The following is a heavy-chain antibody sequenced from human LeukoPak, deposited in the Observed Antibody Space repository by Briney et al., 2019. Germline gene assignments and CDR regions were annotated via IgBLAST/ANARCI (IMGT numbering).Heavy chain of an antibody. CDR2: INPNSGDT. CDR1: GYTFTGYY. V-gene: IGHV1-2*06. D-gene: IGHD3-3*01. CDR3: AGHDLTPYYYYGMDV. Sequence: GASVKVSCKASGYTFTGYYMHWVRQAPGQGLEWMGRINPNSGDTNCAQEFQGRVTMTRDTPIGTAYMELSRLRSDDTAVYYRAGHDLTPYYYYGMDVWGQGTTVTVSS. J-gene: IGHJ6*02.